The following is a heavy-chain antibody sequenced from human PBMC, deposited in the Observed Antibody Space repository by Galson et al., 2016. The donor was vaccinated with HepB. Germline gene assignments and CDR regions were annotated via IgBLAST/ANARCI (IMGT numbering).Heavy chain of an antibody. CDR2: TDGSGGST. CDR3: AKDRYWNRDFGN. CDR1: GFTFSAYT. Sequence: SLRLSCAASGFTFSAYTMNWVRQAPGKGLEWVSGTDGSGGSTYYANSVKGRFTISRDNSKNTMYLQMNSLKAEDTAMYFCAKDRYWNRDFGNWGPGTLVTVSS. V-gene: IGHV3-23*01. D-gene: IGHD1-1*01. J-gene: IGHJ4*01.